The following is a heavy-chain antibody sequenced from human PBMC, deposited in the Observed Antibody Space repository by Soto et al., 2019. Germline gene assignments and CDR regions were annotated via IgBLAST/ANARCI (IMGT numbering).Heavy chain of an antibody. V-gene: IGHV2-5*02. CDR3: AHRRERREGDFWSD. D-gene: IGHD3-3*01. CDR2: TYWDDDK. J-gene: IGHJ4*02. Sequence: QITLKESGPTLVKPTQTLTLTCTFSGFSLSTSGVGVGWIRQPPGKALEWLALTYWDDDKRYSPSLKSRLTIXKXNXXNQVVFTMNNMDPVDTATYYCAHRRERREGDFWSDWGQGTLVTVSS. CDR1: GFSLSTSGVG.